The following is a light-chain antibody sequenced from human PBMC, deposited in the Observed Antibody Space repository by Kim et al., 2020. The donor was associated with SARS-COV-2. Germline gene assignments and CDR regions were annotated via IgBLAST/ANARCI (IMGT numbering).Light chain of an antibody. J-gene: IGLJ2*01. CDR3: SSYTSSSTQV. CDR2: DVS. Sequence: GKPIPISCTGTSSDVVGYNYVSWYQQHPGKAPKLMIYDVSNRPSGVSNRFSGSKSGNTASLTISGLQAEDEADYYCSSYTSSSTQVFGGGTQLTVL. V-gene: IGLV2-14*03. CDR1: SSDVVGYNY.